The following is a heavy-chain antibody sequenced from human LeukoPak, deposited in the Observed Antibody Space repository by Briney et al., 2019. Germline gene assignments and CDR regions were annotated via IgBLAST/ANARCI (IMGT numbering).Heavy chain of an antibody. CDR1: GFTFSSYG. V-gene: IGHV3-30*02. CDR2: IRYDGSNK. CDR3: AKDKSWLPYFDY. Sequence: GGSLRLSCAASGFTFSSYGMHWVRQAPGKGLEWVAFIRYDGSNKYYADSEKGRFTISRDNSKNTLYLQMNSLRAEDTAVYYCAKDKSWLPYFDYWGQGTLVTVSS. D-gene: IGHD5-24*01. J-gene: IGHJ4*02.